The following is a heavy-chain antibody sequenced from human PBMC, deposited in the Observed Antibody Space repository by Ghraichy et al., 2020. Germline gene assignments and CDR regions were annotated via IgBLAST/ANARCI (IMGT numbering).Heavy chain of an antibody. CDR1: GLTFSNYW. V-gene: IGHV3-7*03. J-gene: IGHJ4*02. D-gene: IGHD1-26*01. CDR3: ALRYGSSYDY. Sequence: GESQNISCAVSGLTFSNYWMSWVRQAPGKGLEWVANIKQDGSEKYYVDSVKGRFTISRDNAKNSLYLQMNSLRAEDTAVYYCALRYGSSYDYWGQGTLVTVSS. CDR2: IKQDGSEK.